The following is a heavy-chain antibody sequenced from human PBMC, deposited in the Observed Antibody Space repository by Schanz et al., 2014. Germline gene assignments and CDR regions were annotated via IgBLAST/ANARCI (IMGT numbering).Heavy chain of an antibody. CDR1: GFTFNNFN. Sequence: DVQLLESGGGLVQPGESLRLSCAASGFTFNNFNMNWVRQAPGKGLEWVSYISSSSSTIYYADSVKGRFTISRDNAKNSLYLQMNSLRAEDTGVYYCARGREVVAKIFDVWGQGTMVTVSS. J-gene: IGHJ3*01. V-gene: IGHV3-48*01. CDR2: ISSSSSTI. D-gene: IGHD3-22*01. CDR3: ARGREVVAKIFDV.